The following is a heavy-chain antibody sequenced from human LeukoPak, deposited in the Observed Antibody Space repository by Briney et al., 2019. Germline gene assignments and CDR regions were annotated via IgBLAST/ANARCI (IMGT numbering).Heavy chain of an antibody. CDR1: GFTFSNYW. V-gene: IGHV3-74*01. CDR3: ARDRGYIYGPK. D-gene: IGHD5-18*01. Sequence: GGSLRLSCAASGFTFSNYWMHWVRQAPGKRLVWVSHINSDGSSTSYADSVKGRFTISRDNAKNTLYLQMNSLRVEDTAVYYCARDRGYIYGPKWGQGTLVTVSS. CDR2: INSDGSST. J-gene: IGHJ4*02.